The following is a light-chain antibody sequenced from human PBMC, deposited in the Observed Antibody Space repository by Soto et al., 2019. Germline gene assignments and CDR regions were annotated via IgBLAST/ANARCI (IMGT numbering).Light chain of an antibody. CDR3: QQYNKWPLT. V-gene: IGKV3-15*01. Sequence: EIVMTHSPATLSVSQGERATLSCRASESVSSNLAWYQQKPGQAPRLLIYGASTRATGVPARFSGSGSGTEFTLTISSLQSEDFAVFYCQQYNKWPLTFGGGTKVELK. CDR2: GAS. CDR1: ESVSSN. J-gene: IGKJ4*01.